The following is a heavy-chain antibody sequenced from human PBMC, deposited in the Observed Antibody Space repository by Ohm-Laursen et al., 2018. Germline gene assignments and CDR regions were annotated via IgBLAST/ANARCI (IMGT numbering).Heavy chain of an antibody. V-gene: IGHV4-61*08. CDR1: GGSISSGGYY. CDR3: ARLNRHAGTVDY. J-gene: IGHJ4*02. CDR2: IYYSGST. D-gene: IGHD1-7*01. Sequence: SETLSLTCTVSGGSISSGGYYWSWIRQPPGKGLEWIGYIYYSGSTDYNPSLKSRVTMSVDTSKNQFSLKLSSVTAADTALYYCARLNRHAGTVDYWGQGTLVTVSS.